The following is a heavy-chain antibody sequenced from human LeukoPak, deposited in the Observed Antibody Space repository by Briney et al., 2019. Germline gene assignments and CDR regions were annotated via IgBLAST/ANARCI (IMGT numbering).Heavy chain of an antibody. CDR2: IYYSGST. D-gene: IGHD1-26*01. Sequence: PSETLSLTCTVSGGSISSYYWSWIRQPPGKGLEWIGYIYYSGSTNYNPSLKSRVTISVDTSKNQFSLKLSSVTAADTAVYYCARVGATRNYYYYGMDVWGQGTTVTVSS. CDR1: GGSISSYY. CDR3: ARVGATRNYYYYGMDV. J-gene: IGHJ6*02. V-gene: IGHV4-59*08.